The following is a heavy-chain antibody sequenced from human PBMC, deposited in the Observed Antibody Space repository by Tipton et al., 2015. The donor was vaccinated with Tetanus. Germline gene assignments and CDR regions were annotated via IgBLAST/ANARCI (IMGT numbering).Heavy chain of an antibody. J-gene: IGHJ5*02. Sequence: TLSLTCTVSGGSINSGGHFWTWIRQRTGKGLEWIGYIYYSGSTFYNPSLKSRVTISVDTSNNQFSLRLSSVTAADTAVYYCARDQGGGRVARLNWFGPWGQGTLVAVSS. D-gene: IGHD3-16*01. CDR2: IYYSGST. CDR1: GGSINSGGHF. CDR3: ARDQGGGRVARLNWFGP. V-gene: IGHV4-31*03.